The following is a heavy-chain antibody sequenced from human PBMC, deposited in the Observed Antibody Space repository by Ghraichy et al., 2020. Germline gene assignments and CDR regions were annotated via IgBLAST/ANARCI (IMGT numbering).Heavy chain of an antibody. Sequence: GGSLRLSCAASGFTFSSYWMSWVRQAPGKGLEWVANIKQDGSEKYYVDSVKGRFTISRDNAKNSLYLQMNSLRAEDTAVYYCASLPYLYDSSGYNPDYWGQGTLVTVSS. V-gene: IGHV3-7*03. CDR2: IKQDGSEK. J-gene: IGHJ4*02. CDR1: GFTFSSYW. D-gene: IGHD3-22*01. CDR3: ASLPYLYDSSGYNPDY.